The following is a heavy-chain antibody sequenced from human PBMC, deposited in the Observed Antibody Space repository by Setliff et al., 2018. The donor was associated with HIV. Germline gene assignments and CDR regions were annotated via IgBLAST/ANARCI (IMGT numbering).Heavy chain of an antibody. CDR3: ARIPNHSSGFDY. CDR1: GYTFTSHE. D-gene: IGHD3-22*01. J-gene: IGHJ4*02. V-gene: IGHV1-69*13. CDR2: IVPILNTG. Sequence: GASVKVSCKASGYTFTSHEISWVRQAPGQGLEWMGGIVPILNTGNYAPKFQGRVTITADESTTTAYMELSSLRSEDTAVYYCARIPNHSSGFDYWGQGTPVTVSS.